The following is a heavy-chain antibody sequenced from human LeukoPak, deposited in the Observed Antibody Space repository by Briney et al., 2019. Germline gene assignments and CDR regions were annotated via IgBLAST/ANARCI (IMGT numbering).Heavy chain of an antibody. Sequence: PGGSLRLSCAASGFTFSSYETNWVRQAPGKGLEWVSYISSSGSTIYYADSVKGRFTISRDNSKNTLYLQMNSLRAEDTAVYYCAKDPGQYQLPADYWGQGTLVTVSS. V-gene: IGHV3-48*03. J-gene: IGHJ4*02. CDR1: GFTFSSYE. D-gene: IGHD2-2*01. CDR2: ISSSGSTI. CDR3: AKDPGQYQLPADY.